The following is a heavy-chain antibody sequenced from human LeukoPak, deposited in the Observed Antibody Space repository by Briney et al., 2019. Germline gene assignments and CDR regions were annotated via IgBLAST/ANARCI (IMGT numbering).Heavy chain of an antibody. D-gene: IGHD6-19*01. CDR3: ARDRAGWYIDY. J-gene: IGHJ4*02. CDR2: IFYSGST. Sequence: PSETLSLTCTVSGGSISNYHWGWIRQPPGKGLEWIGYIFYSGSTHDNPSLKSRVTISVDTSKNQFSLRLSSVTAADTAVYYCARDRAGWYIDYWGQGTLVTVSS. V-gene: IGHV4-59*01. CDR1: GGSISNYH.